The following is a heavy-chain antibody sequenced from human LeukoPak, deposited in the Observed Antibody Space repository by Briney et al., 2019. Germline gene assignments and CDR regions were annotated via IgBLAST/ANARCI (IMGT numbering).Heavy chain of an antibody. CDR3: AKDGSYDFWSGYPLYYYYGMDV. J-gene: IGHJ6*02. V-gene: IGHV3-23*01. CDR2: ISSSGGST. Sequence: GGSLRLSCAASGFTFSSYAMSWVRQAPGKGLEWVSAISSSGGSTYYADSVKGRFTISRDNSKNTLYLQMNSLRAEDTAVYYCAKDGSYDFWSGYPLYYYYGMDVWGQGTTVTVSS. D-gene: IGHD3-3*01. CDR1: GFTFSSYA.